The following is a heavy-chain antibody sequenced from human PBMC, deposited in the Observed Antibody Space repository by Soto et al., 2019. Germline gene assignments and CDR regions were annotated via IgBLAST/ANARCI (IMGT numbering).Heavy chain of an antibody. V-gene: IGHV3-23*01. Sequence: GGSLRLSCAASGFTFSSYAMSWVRQAPGKGLEWVSAISGSGGSTYYADSVKGRFTISRDNSKNTLYLQMNSLRAEDTAVYYCAKAPFYPGTLGPTHYYYGMDVWGQGTTVTVSS. D-gene: IGHD6-13*01. CDR3: AKAPFYPGTLGPTHYYYGMDV. CDR2: ISGSGGST. CDR1: GFTFSSYA. J-gene: IGHJ6*02.